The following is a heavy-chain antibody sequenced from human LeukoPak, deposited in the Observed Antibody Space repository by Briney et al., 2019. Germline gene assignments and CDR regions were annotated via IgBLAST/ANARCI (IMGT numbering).Heavy chain of an antibody. CDR2: INHSGST. J-gene: IGHJ4*02. V-gene: IGHV4-34*01. Sequence: PSETLSLTCAVYGGSFSGYYWSWIRQPPGKGLEWIGEINHSGSTNYNPSLKSRVTISVDTSKNQFSLKLSSVTAADTAVYYCAADYYDSSGYRRFDYWGQGTLVTVSS. CDR3: AADYYDSSGYRRFDY. CDR1: GGSFSGYY. D-gene: IGHD3-22*01.